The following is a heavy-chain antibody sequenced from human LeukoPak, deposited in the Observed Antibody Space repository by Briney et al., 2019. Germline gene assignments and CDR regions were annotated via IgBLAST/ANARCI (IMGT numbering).Heavy chain of an antibody. CDR3: AKELPYYYGSGSGFDY. J-gene: IGHJ4*02. CDR1: GFTFDDYA. CDR2: ISGNSGSI. D-gene: IGHD3-10*01. V-gene: IGHV3-9*01. Sequence: PGGSLRLTCAASGFTFDDYAMHWVRQAPGKGLEWVLGISGNSGSIGYADSVKGRFTISRDNAKNSLYLQMNSLRAEDTALYYCAKELPYYYGSGSGFDYWGQGTLVTVSS.